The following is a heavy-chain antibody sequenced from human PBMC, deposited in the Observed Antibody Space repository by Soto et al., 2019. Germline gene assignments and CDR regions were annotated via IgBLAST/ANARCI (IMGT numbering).Heavy chain of an antibody. D-gene: IGHD3-10*01. CDR1: GFTFTSSA. CDR3: AANPQILWFGESDYYYGMDV. V-gene: IGHV1-58*02. Sequence: SVKVSCKTSGFTFTSSAIQWVRQARGQRLEWIGWIVVGSDNTNYAQKFQERVTITRDLSTNTIYMDLSGLRSEDTAVYYCAANPQILWFGESDYYYGMDVWGQGTTVTV. CDR2: IVVGSDNT. J-gene: IGHJ6*02.